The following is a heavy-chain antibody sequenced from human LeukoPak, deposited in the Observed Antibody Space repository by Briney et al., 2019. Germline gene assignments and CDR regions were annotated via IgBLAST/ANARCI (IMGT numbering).Heavy chain of an antibody. D-gene: IGHD3-10*02. Sequence: GGSLRLSCAASGFTFNTYGMNWVRQAPGKGLEWLSYIGPGPSHTYCADSVRGRFVISRDDAKSSLYPQMSSLRAEDTAVYYCARDYVTMAPDYGGLGTLVTVSS. CDR1: GFTFNTYG. CDR3: ARDYVTMAPDY. J-gene: IGHJ4*02. V-gene: IGHV3-21*01. CDR2: IGPGPSHT.